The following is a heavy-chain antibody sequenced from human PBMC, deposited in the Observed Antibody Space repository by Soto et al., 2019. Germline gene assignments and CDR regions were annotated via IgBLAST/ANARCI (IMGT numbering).Heavy chain of an antibody. CDR1: GASIITDNW. CDR2: IYHSGNT. D-gene: IGHD3-10*01. CDR3: ARASASSKLRGVVIN. V-gene: IGHV4-4*02. J-gene: IGHJ4*02. Sequence: QVQLQESGPGLVKPSGTLSLTCALSGASIITDNWWSWVRQPPGKEMEWIGEIYHSGNTNFNPSVKSRVTLSVDTSKNQFSLTVSSVPAAETAIYYCARASASSKLRGVVINWGQGTLVTVSS.